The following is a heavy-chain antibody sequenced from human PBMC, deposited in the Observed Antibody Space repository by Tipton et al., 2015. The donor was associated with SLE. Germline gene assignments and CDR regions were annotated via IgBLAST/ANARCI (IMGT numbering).Heavy chain of an antibody. CDR1: GFTFSEYD. CDR3: ATQLGMDAFHI. V-gene: IGHV3-11*01. D-gene: IGHD7-27*01. CDR2: INSGDGSTI. Sequence: SLRLSCAVSGFTFSEYDMNWMRQAPGKGLEWISHINSGDGSTIYYADSVKDRFTISRDNVKRSLFLQMDSLRAEDTAVYYCATQLGMDAFHIWGQGTLVTVSS. J-gene: IGHJ3*02.